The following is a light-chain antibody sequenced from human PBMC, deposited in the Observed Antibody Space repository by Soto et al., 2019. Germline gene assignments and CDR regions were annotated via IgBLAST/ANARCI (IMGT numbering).Light chain of an antibody. V-gene: IGLV2-14*03. Sequence: QSALTQPASVSGSPGQSITISCTGTKSDVGGYNYVSWYQQHPGKAPKLMIYDVSNRPSGVSNRFSGSKSGNTASLTISGLQAEDEADYYCISSTATNARVFGGGTKLTVL. J-gene: IGLJ3*02. CDR1: KSDVGGYNY. CDR3: ISSTATNARV. CDR2: DVS.